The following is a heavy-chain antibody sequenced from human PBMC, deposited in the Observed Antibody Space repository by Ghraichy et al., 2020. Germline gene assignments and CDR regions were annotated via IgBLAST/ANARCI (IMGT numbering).Heavy chain of an antibody. Sequence: SETLSLTCAVYGGSFSGYYWSWIRQPPGKGLGWIGEINHSGSTNYNPSLKSRVTISVDTSKNQFSLKLSSVTAADTAVYYCARSGGSSWYRGRTYFDYWGQVTLLTVSS. CDR3: ARSGGSSWYRGRTYFDY. CDR2: INHSGST. CDR1: GGSFSGYY. D-gene: IGHD6-13*01. J-gene: IGHJ4*02. V-gene: IGHV4-34*01.